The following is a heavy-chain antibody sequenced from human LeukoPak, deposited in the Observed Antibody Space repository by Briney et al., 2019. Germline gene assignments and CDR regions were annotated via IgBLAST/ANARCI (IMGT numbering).Heavy chain of an antibody. V-gene: IGHV3-23*01. CDR2: ISGSGGST. J-gene: IGHJ6*03. CDR1: GFTFSSYA. Sequence: GGSLRLSCAASGFTFSSYAISWVRQAPGKGLEWVSTISGSGGSTYYADSVKGRFTISRDNSKNTLYLQMNSLRSEDTAVYYCAKVGRSGWPYYMDVWGKETTVTVSS. CDR3: AKVGRSGWPYYMDV. D-gene: IGHD6-19*01.